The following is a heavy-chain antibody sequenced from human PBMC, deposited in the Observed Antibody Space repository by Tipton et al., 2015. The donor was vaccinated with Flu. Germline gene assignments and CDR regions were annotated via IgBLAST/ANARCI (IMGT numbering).Heavy chain of an antibody. CDR2: IYYSGST. D-gene: IGHD3-3*01. J-gene: IGHJ4*02. V-gene: IGHV4-39*07. CDR3: ARDTIFGVAH. CDR1: GGSISSSSYY. Sequence: TLSLTYTVSGGSISSSSYYWGWIRQPPGKGLEWIGSIYYSGSTYYNPSLKSRVTISVDTSKNQFSLKLSSVTAADTAVYCCARDTIFGVAHWGQGTLVTVSS.